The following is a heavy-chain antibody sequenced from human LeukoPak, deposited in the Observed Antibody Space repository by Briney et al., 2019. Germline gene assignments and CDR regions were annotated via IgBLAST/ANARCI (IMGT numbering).Heavy chain of an antibody. CDR1: GYTFTGYY. Sequence: SVKVSWKAFGYTFTGYYMYCVRQAPGQGLEWMGWINPNSGGTNSAQKFQGRVTMTRDTSISTAYMQLSRLTSDDTAVYYCARGKAWATYCGQGTLVTVSS. CDR2: INPNSGGT. J-gene: IGHJ4*02. V-gene: IGHV1-2*02. D-gene: IGHD1-1*01. CDR3: ARGKAWATY.